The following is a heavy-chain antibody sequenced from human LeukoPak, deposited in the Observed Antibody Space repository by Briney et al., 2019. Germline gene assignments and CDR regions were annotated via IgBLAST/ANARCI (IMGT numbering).Heavy chain of an antibody. V-gene: IGHV4-34*01. D-gene: IGHD3-22*01. CDR3: ARRQRITMIVVVPRAFDI. J-gene: IGHJ3*02. Sequence: SETLSLTCAVYGGSFSGYYWSWIRQPPGKGLEWLGEINHSGSTNYNPSLKSRVTISVDTSKNQFSLKLSSVTAADTAVYYCARRQRITMIVVVPRAFDIWGQGTMVTVSS. CDR1: GGSFSGYY. CDR2: INHSGST.